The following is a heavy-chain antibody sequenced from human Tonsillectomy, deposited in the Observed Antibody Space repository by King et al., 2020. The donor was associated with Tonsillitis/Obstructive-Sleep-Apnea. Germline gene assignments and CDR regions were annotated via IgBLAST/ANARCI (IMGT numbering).Heavy chain of an antibody. V-gene: IGHV1-46*01. Sequence: AQLVQSGAEVKKPGASVHVYCKASGYTFTSYYMHWLRQAPGQRLQWIGIINPSGVITSYAQKFQGRVNMTSDPSTSTVYMEVSSQRSDYTAVYSCASGYYIYYFDYWGQGTLVTVSS. D-gene: IGHD3-22*01. CDR3: ASGYYIYYFDY. J-gene: IGHJ4*02. CDR1: GYTFTSYY. CDR2: INPSGVIT.